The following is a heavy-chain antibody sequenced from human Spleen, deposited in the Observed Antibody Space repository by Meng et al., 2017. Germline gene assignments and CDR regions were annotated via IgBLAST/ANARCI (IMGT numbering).Heavy chain of an antibody. CDR2: ISGYSGNT. CDR3: ARGVALNYYTYYTDY. Sequence: ASVKVSRKAAEYTFTSYGFSWVRQAPGQGLEWMGCISGYSGNTNYAESLQGRVTMTRDTSTSTVYMELRSLRSDDTAVYHCARGVALNYYTYYTDYWGQGTLVTVSS. J-gene: IGHJ4*02. D-gene: IGHD3-3*01. CDR1: EYTFTSYG. V-gene: IGHV1-18*01.